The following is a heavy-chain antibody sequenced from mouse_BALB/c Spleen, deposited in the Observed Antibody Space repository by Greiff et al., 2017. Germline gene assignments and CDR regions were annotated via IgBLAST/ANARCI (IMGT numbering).Heavy chain of an antibody. D-gene: IGHD3-3*01. CDR2: IYPYNGGT. Sequence: EVQLQQSGPELVKPGASVKISCKASGYTFTDYNMHWVKQSHGKSLEWIGYIYPYNGGTGYNQKFKSKATLTVDNSSSTAYMELRSLTSEDSAVYYCARRAGTGDFDYWGQGTTLTVSS. J-gene: IGHJ2*01. V-gene: IGHV1S29*02. CDR3: ARRAGTGDFDY. CDR1: GYTFTDYN.